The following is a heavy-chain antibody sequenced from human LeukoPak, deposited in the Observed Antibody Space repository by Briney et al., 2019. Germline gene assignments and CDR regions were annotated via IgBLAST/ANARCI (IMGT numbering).Heavy chain of an antibody. J-gene: IGHJ5*02. D-gene: IGHD6-13*01. V-gene: IGHV4-59*12. CDR3: ARDHYRKLAAAIWFDP. CDR2: IYYSGST. Sequence: SETLSPTCTVSGGSISSYYWSWIRQPPGKGLEWIGYIYYSGSTNYNPSLKSRVTISVDTSKNQFSLKLSSVTAADTAVYYCARDHYRKLAAAIWFDPWGQGTLVTVSS. CDR1: GGSISSYY.